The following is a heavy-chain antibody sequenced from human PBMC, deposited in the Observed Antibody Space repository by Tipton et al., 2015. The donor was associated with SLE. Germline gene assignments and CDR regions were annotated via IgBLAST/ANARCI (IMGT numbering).Heavy chain of an antibody. CDR1: GGSISNGDSY. CDR3: ARGRGSSSSYYYYYMDV. Sequence: TLSLTCTVSGGSISNGDSYWSWIRQHPAKGLEWIGHIHYTGTTYYNPSLNSRATLSVDTSKNQFSLKLSSVTAADTAVYYCARGRGSSSSYYYYYMDVWGKGTTVTVSS. D-gene: IGHD6-6*01. CDR2: IHYTGTT. V-gene: IGHV4-31*03. J-gene: IGHJ6*03.